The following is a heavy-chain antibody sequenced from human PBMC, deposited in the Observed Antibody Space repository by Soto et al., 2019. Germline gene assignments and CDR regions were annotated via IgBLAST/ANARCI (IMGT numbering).Heavy chain of an antibody. CDR3: XXXXXXXXXXXXXXDY. Sequence: QVQLVESGGGVVQPGRSLRLSCAASGFTFSSYGMHXXXXXXXXXXXXXEVIWYDGSNKYYADSVKGRFTISRDNSKXXXXXXXXXXXXXXXXXXXXXXXXXXXXXXXXXXDYWGQGTLVTVSS. J-gene: IGHJ4*02. V-gene: IGHV3-33*01. CDR2: IWYDGSNK. CDR1: GFTFSSYG.